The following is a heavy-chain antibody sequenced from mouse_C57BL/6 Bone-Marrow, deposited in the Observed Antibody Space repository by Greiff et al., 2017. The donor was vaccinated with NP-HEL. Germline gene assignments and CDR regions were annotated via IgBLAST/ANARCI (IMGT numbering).Heavy chain of an antibody. D-gene: IGHD2-4*01. CDR2: IYPRSGNT. J-gene: IGHJ2*01. CDR1: GYTFTSYG. CDR3: ARRDYDVGYFDY. V-gene: IGHV1-81*01. Sequence: VQLQQSGAELARPGASVKLSCKASGYTFTSYGISWVKQRTGPGLEWIGEIYPRSGNTYYNEKFKGKATLTADKSSSTAYMELRSLTSEDSAVYFCARRDYDVGYFDYWGQGTTLTVSS.